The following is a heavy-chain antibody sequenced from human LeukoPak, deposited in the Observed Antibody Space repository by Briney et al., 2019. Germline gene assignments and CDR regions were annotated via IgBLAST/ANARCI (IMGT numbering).Heavy chain of an antibody. CDR2: ISWNSGSI. CDR1: GFTFDDYA. Sequence: GGSLRLSCAASGFTFDDYAMHWVRQAPGKGLEWVTGISWNSGSIGYADSVKGRFTISRDNAKNSLYLQMNSLRAEDTAVYYCVAGNEYYYYYYMDVWGKGTTVTVSS. CDR3: VAGNEYYYYYYMDV. V-gene: IGHV3-9*01. J-gene: IGHJ6*03. D-gene: IGHD6-19*01.